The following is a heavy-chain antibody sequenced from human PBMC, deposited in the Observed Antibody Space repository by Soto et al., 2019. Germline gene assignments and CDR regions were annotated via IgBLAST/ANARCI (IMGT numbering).Heavy chain of an antibody. CDR1: GFTFSSYG. J-gene: IGHJ3*02. V-gene: IGHV3-33*01. CDR2: IWYDGSNK. Sequence: QVQMVESGEGVVQPGRSLKLSCAASGFTFSSYGMHWVRQAPGKGLEWVAAIWYDGSNKYYADSVKGRFTISRDNSKNKRYLHIHGLSAVIPVVFYCTREGLGAASNGLSSYACYIWGQGPMVTVSS. D-gene: IGHD6-13*01. CDR3: TREGLGAASNGLSSYACYI.